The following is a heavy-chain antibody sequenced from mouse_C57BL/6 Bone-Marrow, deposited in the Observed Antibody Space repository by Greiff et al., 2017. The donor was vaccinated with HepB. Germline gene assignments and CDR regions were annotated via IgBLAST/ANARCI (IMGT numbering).Heavy chain of an antibody. CDR2: ISYDGSN. CDR3: ARGGQTAQASY. Sequence: ESGPGLVKPSQSLSLTCSVTGYSITSGYYWNWIRQFPGNKLEWMGYISYDGSNNYNPSLKNRISITRDTSKNQFFLKLNSVTTEDTATYYCARGGQTAQASYWGQGTLVTVSA. V-gene: IGHV3-6*01. J-gene: IGHJ3*01. D-gene: IGHD3-2*02. CDR1: GYSITSGYY.